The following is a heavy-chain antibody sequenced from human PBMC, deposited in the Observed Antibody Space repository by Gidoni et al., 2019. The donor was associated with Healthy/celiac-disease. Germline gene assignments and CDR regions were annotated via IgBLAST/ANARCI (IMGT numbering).Heavy chain of an antibody. CDR1: GFTFSSYA. CDR2: ILGSGGST. Sequence: EVQLLESGGGLVQPGGSLRLSCAASGFTFSSYAMSWVRQAPGKGREWVSAILGSGGSTYYADSVKGRFTISRDNSKNTLYLQMNSLRAEDTAVYYCAKDIALGATHGPWGQGTLVTVSS. CDR3: AKDIALGATHGP. J-gene: IGHJ5*02. D-gene: IGHD1-26*01. V-gene: IGHV3-23*01.